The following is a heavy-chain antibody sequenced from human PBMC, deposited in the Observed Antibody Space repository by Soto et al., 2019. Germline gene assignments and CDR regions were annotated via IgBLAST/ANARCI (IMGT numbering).Heavy chain of an antibody. CDR1: GFTFSSYA. V-gene: IGHV3-23*01. D-gene: IGHD3-10*01. CDR2: ISASGGST. CDR3: AKRGLYGSGSYYNFDY. J-gene: IGHJ4*02. Sequence: PGGSLRLSCAASGFTFSSYAMSWVRQAPGKGLEWVSFISASGGSTNYADSVKGRFTVSRDNSKNTLYLQMNSLRAEDTAVYYCAKRGLYGSGSYYNFDYWGQGTLVTVSS.